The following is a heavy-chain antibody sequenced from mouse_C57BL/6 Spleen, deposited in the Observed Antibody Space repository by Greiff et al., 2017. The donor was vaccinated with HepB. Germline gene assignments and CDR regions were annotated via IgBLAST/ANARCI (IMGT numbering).Heavy chain of an antibody. V-gene: IGHV1-69*01. CDR1: GYTFTSYW. J-gene: IGHJ2*01. CDR2: IDPSDSYT. Sequence: QVQLQQPGAELVMPGASVKLSCKASGYTFTSYWMHWVKQRPGQGLEWIGEIDPSDSYTNYNQKFKGKSTLTVDKSYSTPYMQLSSLTSEDSAVYYCARKAGTIDYWGQGTTLTVSS. CDR3: ARKAGTIDY. D-gene: IGHD4-1*01.